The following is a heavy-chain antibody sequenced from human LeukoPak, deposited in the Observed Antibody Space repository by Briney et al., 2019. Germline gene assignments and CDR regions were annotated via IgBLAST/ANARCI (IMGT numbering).Heavy chain of an antibody. CDR3: ARLDYGGDVGAFDI. CDR1: GFTFSIYG. Sequence: PGRSLRLSCAASGFTFSIYGMHWVRQAPGKGLEWVAVIWYDGSNKYYADSVKGRFTISRDNSKNTLYLQMSSRRAEDTAVYYCARLDYGGDVGAFDIWGQGTMVTASS. CDR2: IWYDGSNK. V-gene: IGHV3-33*01. J-gene: IGHJ3*02. D-gene: IGHD4-23*01.